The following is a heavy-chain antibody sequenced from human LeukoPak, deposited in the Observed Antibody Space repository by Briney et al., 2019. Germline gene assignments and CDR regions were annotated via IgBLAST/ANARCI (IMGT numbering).Heavy chain of an antibody. D-gene: IGHD3-10*01. CDR3: ARDLVVRGVFGGLDY. J-gene: IGHJ4*02. CDR2: VYYSGTT. Sequence: SETLSLTCSVSGGSISLSYYYWGWIRQPPGKALEWIGSVYYSGTTSYNPSLKSRVTISVDMSKNHFSLRLSSVTAADTAMYYCARDLVVRGVFGGLDYWGQGTLVTVSS. CDR1: GGSISLSYYY. V-gene: IGHV4-39*07.